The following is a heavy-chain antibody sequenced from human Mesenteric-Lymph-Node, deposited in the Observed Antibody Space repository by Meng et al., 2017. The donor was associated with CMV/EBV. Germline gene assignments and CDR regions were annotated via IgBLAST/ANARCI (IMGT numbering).Heavy chain of an antibody. V-gene: IGHV3-66*02. CDR3: ARDGGTTSPGGFDV. Sequence: GESLKISCAASGFPVSSTYMSWVRQAPGKGLEWVSAIYRGDSTYYADSVKGRFTTSRDNSENTLYLQMSSLRIEDTAVYYCARDGGTTSPGGFDVWGQGTMVTVSS. D-gene: IGHD2-15*01. J-gene: IGHJ3*01. CDR2: IYRGDST. CDR1: GFPVSSTY.